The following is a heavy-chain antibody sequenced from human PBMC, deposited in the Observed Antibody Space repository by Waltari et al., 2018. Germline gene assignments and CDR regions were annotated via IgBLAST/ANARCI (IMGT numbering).Heavy chain of an antibody. CDR3: ATEVVGYGSYGYCDY. CDR2: FEHEDGET. CDR1: GYTLSEIS. Sequence: QVQLEQSGAEVKKPGASVKVSCKVSGYTLSEISMHWVRQAPGKGLEWMGGFEHEDGETIYAQKFQGRVTVTDDTSADTAYMELSSLRSEDTAVYYCATEVVGYGSYGYCDYWGQGTLVTVSS. J-gene: IGHJ4*02. D-gene: IGHD1-26*01. V-gene: IGHV1-24*01.